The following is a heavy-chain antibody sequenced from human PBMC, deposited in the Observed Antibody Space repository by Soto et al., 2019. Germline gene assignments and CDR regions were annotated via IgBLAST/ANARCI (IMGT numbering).Heavy chain of an antibody. V-gene: IGHV3-11*01. Sequence: GGSLRLSCAASGFTFSDYYMSWIRQAPGKGLEWVSYISSSGASIYYADSVKGRFTISRDNAEHSLSLQMNSLRAEDTAVYYCVRGGWSSSGGIAASWGQGTLVTVSS. CDR1: GFTFSDYY. CDR3: VRGGWSSSGGIAAS. D-gene: IGHD6-13*01. J-gene: IGHJ5*02. CDR2: ISSSGASI.